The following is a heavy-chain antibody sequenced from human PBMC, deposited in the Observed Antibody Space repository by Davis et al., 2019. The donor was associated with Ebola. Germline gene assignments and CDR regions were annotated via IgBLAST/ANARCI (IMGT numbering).Heavy chain of an antibody. CDR3: ASLRRTITGMDDSFDI. V-gene: IGHV5-51*01. CDR2: IYTGDSDT. Sequence: GESLKISCKDSGNSFTSHWIGWVRQMPGKGLEWMGIIYTGDSDTRYNPSFRGQVTISADKSIKTAYLQWSSLKASDTGIYYCASLRRTITGMDDSFDIWGQGTMVTVSS. J-gene: IGHJ3*02. D-gene: IGHD7-27*01. CDR1: GNSFTSHW.